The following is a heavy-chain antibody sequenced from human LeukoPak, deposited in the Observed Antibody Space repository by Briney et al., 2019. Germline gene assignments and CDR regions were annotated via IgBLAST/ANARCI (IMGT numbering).Heavy chain of an antibody. CDR2: IYHSGST. V-gene: IGHV4-30-2*01. CDR1: GGSISSGGYS. CDR3: ARGYYYDSSGYWGLNWFDP. Sequence: SETLSLTCAVSGGSISSGGYSWSWIRQPPGKGLEWIGYIYHSGSTYYNPSLKSRVTISVDRSKNQFSLKLSSVTAADTAVYYCARGYYYDSSGYWGLNWFDPWGQGTLVTVSS. D-gene: IGHD3-22*01. J-gene: IGHJ5*02.